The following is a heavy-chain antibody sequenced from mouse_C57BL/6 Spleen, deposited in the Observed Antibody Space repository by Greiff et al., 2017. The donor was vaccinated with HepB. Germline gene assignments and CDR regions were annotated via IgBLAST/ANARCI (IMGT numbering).Heavy chain of an antibody. Sequence: QVQLQQPGAELVKPGASVKLSCKASGYTFTSYWMHWVKQRPGRGLEWIGDIYPGSGSTNYNEKFKSKATLTVDTSSSTAYMQLSSLTSEDSAVYYCAPYDYDGYAMDYWGQGTSVTVSS. CDR2: IYPGSGST. CDR1: GYTFTSYW. V-gene: IGHV1-55*01. J-gene: IGHJ4*01. D-gene: IGHD2-4*01. CDR3: APYDYDGYAMDY.